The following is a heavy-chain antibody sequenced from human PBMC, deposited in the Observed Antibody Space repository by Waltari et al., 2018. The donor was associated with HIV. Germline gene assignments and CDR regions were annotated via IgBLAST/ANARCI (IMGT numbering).Heavy chain of an antibody. CDR3: AADRIHYYDSSGYYFSPLEGRY. J-gene: IGHJ4*02. CDR2: IVVGGGNT. CDR1: AFTFTSSA. D-gene: IGHD3-22*01. Sequence: QMQLVQSGPEVKKPGTSVKVSCKASAFTFTSSAVQWVRQARGKRLEWIGWIVVGGGNTNYAQKFQERVTITRDMSTSTAYMELISLRSEDTAVYYCAADRIHYYDSSGYYFSPLEGRYGGQGTLVTVSS. V-gene: IGHV1-58*01.